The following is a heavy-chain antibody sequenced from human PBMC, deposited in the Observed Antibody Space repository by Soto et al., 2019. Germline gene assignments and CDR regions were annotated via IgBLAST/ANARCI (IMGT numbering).Heavy chain of an antibody. CDR1: GIILSNYA. CDR3: TKGQMVRGLNYYAMDV. Sequence: EEQLLESGGGLVQPGGSLRLSCAASGIILSNYAMSWVRQAPGKGLEWVSVISGSGDTRYYADYVKGRFTCSRDKSQNTLDLHMNSLRVEAPAAYYCTKGQMVRGLNYYAMDVWGQGPTVTVS. D-gene: IGHD3-10*01. J-gene: IGHJ6*02. CDR2: ISGSGDTR. V-gene: IGHV3-23*01.